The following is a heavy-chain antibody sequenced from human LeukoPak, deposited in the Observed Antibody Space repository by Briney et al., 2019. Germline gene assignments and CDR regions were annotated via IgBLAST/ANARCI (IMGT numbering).Heavy chain of an antibody. D-gene: IGHD2-15*01. CDR2: IYYSGST. CDR3: ARGIPYCSGGSCALFDY. CDR1: GGSISSYY. V-gene: IGHV4-59*01. Sequence: PSETLSLTCTVSGGSISSYYWSWIRQPPGKGLEWIGYIYYSGSTNYNPSLKSRVTISVDTSKNQFSLKLSSVTAADTAVYYCARGIPYCSGGSCALFDYWGQGTLVTVSS. J-gene: IGHJ4*02.